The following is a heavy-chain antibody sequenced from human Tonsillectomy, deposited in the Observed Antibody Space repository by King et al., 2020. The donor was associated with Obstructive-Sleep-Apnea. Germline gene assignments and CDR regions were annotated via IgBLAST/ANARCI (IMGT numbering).Heavy chain of an antibody. CDR2: IYPGDSDT. CDR3: AIGDTAMCTGDDVDY. Sequence: QLVQSGAEVKKPGESLKISCKGSGYSFTSYWIGWVRQMPGKGLEWMGGIYPGDSDTRYSPSFQGQVTISADKSISTAYLQWSSLKASDTAMYYCAIGDTAMCTGDDVDYWGQGTLVTVSS. V-gene: IGHV5-51*01. CDR1: GYSFTSYW. J-gene: IGHJ4*02. D-gene: IGHD5-18*01.